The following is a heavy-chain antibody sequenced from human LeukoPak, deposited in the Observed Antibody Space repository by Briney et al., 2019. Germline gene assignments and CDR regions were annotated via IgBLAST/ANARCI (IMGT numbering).Heavy chain of an antibody. Sequence: GGSLRLSCAASGFTFSFYWMTWVRQVPGKGLEWVANIKQDGSDKYYVDSVKGRFTISRDNAKNSLYLQMNSLRAEETAVYYCRYGSESYGFDYWGQGTLVTVSS. CDR2: IKQDGSDK. D-gene: IGHD3-10*01. CDR3: RYGSESYGFDY. J-gene: IGHJ4*02. V-gene: IGHV3-7*02. CDR1: GFTFSFYW.